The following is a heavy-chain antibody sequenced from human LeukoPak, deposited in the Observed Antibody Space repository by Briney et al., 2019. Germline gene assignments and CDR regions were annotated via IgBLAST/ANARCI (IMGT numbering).Heavy chain of an antibody. V-gene: IGHV3-21*01. J-gene: IGHJ4*02. CDR1: GFTFSSYS. D-gene: IGHD3-3*01. Sequence: GGSLRLSCAASGFTFSSYSMTWVRQAPGKGLEWVSSISSSSSDIYYADSVKGRFTICRDNYKNTLYLQMNSLRAEDTAVYYCAKDQDSDFWSGYPPTDYWGQGTLVTVSS. CDR2: ISSSSSDI. CDR3: AKDQDSDFWSGYPPTDY.